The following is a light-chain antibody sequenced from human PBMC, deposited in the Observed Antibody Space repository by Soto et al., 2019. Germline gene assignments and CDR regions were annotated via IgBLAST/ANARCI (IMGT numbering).Light chain of an antibody. CDR1: QSVSIN. V-gene: IGKV3-15*01. CDR2: GAS. Sequence: EIVMTQSPATLSVSPGERATLSCRASQSVSINLAWYQQKPGQAPRLLIYGASYRATGFPARFSGSGSGTEFTLTIYGLQSEDSAIYYCQQYNDWPRTFRQGTKVDIK. CDR3: QQYNDWPRT. J-gene: IGKJ1*01.